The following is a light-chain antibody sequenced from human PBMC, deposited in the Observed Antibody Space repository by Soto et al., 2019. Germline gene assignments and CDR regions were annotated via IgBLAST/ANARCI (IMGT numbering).Light chain of an antibody. Sequence: QLVLTQSPSASASLGVSVKLTCTLRSGHSSYAIAWHQQQPEKGPRYLMKLSTDGSHSRGDGIPDRFSGSSSGAERYLTISSLQSEDEADYYCQTWGTGIRVFGGGTKVTVL. CDR2: LSTDGSH. J-gene: IGLJ3*02. CDR1: SGHSSYA. CDR3: QTWGTGIRV. V-gene: IGLV4-69*01.